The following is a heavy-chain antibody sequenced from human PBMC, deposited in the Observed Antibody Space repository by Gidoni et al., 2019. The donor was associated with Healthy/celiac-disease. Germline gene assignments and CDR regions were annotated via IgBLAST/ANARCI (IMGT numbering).Heavy chain of an antibody. CDR2: ISYDGSNK. V-gene: IGHV3-30-3*01. Sequence: QVQLVESGGGVVQPGRSLRLSCAASGFTFSSYAMHWVRQAPGKGLEWVAVISYDGSNKYYADSVKGRFTISRDNSKNTLYLQMNSLRAEDTAVYYCASEGRKDGYDLGYFDYWGQGTLVTVSS. CDR3: ASEGRKDGYDLGYFDY. CDR1: GFTFSSYA. D-gene: IGHD5-12*01. J-gene: IGHJ4*02.